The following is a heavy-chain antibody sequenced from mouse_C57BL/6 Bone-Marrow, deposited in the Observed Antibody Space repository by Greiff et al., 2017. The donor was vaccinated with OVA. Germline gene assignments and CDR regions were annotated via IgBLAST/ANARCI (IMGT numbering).Heavy chain of an antibody. J-gene: IGHJ3*01. CDR2: IYPGDGDT. CDR1: GYAFSSSW. Sequence: VMLVESGPELVKPGASVKISCKASGYAFSSSWMNWVKQRPGKGLEWIGRIYPGDGDTNYNGKFKGKATLTADKSSSTAYMQLSSLTSEDSAVYFCARGLYDGYWAWFAYWGQGTLVTVSA. CDR3: ARGLYDGYWAWFAY. V-gene: IGHV1-82*01. D-gene: IGHD2-3*01.